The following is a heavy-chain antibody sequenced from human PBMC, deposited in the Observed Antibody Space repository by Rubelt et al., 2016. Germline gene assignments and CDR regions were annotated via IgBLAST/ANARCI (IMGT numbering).Heavy chain of an antibody. CDR2: INHSGST. Sequence: QVQLQQWGAGLLKPSETLSLTCGVYGGSVSGYYWSWIRQSPGKGLEWIGEINHSGSTNYNPSLKSRVTISVDTSKNQFSLKLSSVTAADTAVYYCARMAGNYYGMDVWGQGTTVTVSS. V-gene: IGHV4-34*01. J-gene: IGHJ6*02. CDR3: ARMAGNYYGMDV. D-gene: IGHD5-24*01. CDR1: GGSVSGYY.